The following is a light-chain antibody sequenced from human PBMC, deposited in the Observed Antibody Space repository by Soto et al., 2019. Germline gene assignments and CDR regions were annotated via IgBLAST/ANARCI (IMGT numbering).Light chain of an antibody. V-gene: IGLV3-21*04. J-gene: IGLJ2*01. CDR3: QVWDSSSDHPVV. CDR1: NIGSKS. Sequence: SSALTQPPSVSVAPGKTARITCGGNNIGSKSVHWYQQKPGQAPVLVIYYDSDRPSGIPERFSGSNSGNTATLTISRVEAGDEADYYCQVWDSSSDHPVVFGGGTKLTVL. CDR2: YDS.